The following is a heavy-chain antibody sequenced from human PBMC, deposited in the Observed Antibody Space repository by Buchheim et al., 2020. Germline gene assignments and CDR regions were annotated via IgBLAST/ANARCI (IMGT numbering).Heavy chain of an antibody. CDR2: ISYDGSNK. Sequence: QVQLVESGGGVVQPGRSLRLSCAASGFTFSSYAMHWVRQAPGKGLEWVAVISYDGSNKYYADSVKGRFTISRDKSKNTLYLQMNSLRAEDTAVYYCARDRDYYYGSSGGDAFDIWGQGT. CDR3: ARDRDYYYGSSGGDAFDI. J-gene: IGHJ3*02. D-gene: IGHD3-22*01. CDR1: GFTFSSYA. V-gene: IGHV3-30*04.